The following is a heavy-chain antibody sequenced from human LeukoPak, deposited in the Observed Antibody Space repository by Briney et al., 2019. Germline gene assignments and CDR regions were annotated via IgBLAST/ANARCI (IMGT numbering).Heavy chain of an antibody. J-gene: IGHJ4*02. V-gene: IGHV2-70*04. CDR2: IDWDDDK. CDR1: GFSLSTPEMR. D-gene: IGHD2-15*01. Sequence: ESGPALVKPTQTLTLTCTFSGFSLSTPEMRVTWIRQPPGKALEWLARIDWDDDKFYSPSLRTRLTISKDTPKNQVVLRMTNMDPVDTGTYYCARMTPDSPSFDYWGQGALITVSS. CDR3: ARMTPDSPSFDY.